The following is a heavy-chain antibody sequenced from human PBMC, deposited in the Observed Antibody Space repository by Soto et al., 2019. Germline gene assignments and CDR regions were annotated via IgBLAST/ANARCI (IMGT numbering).Heavy chain of an antibody. D-gene: IGHD2-15*01. CDR2: TYYRSKWYN. Sequence: PSPTLSLPCAIAGDSVSSNSAAWNWIRQSPSRGLELLGRTYYRSKWYNDYAKSVKRRISIIPDTSKNQFSLQLNSMTPEHTAVYYCVRLLVDVEFGMGVWGEGTTVAVSS. CDR1: GDSVSSNSAA. V-gene: IGHV6-1*01. J-gene: IGHJ6*02. CDR3: VRLLVDVEFGMGV.